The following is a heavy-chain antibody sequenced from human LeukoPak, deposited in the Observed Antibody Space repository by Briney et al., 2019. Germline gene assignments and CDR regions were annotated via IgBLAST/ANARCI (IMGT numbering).Heavy chain of an antibody. V-gene: IGHV1-8*01. CDR3: ARGLYSGSGSSY. CDR2: MNPNSGNT. CDR1: GYTFTSYD. D-gene: IGHD3-10*01. Sequence: ASVKVSCKASGYTFTSYDINWVRQATGQGREWMGWMNPNSGNTGYAQKFQGRVTMTRNTSISTAYMELSSLRSEDTAVYYCARGLYSGSGSSYWGQGTLVAVSS. J-gene: IGHJ4*02.